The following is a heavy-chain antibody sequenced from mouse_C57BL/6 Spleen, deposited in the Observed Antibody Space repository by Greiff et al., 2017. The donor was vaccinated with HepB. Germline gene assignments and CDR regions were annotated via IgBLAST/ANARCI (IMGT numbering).Heavy chain of an antibody. Sequence: VQLQQSGAELVKPGASVKLSCKASGYTFTEYTIHWVKQRSGQGLEWIGWFYPGSGSIKYNEKFKDKATLTADKSSSTVYMELSRLTSEDSAVYFCARHEAYYYGSSRYAMDYWGQGTSVTVSS. D-gene: IGHD1-1*01. J-gene: IGHJ4*01. V-gene: IGHV1-62-2*01. CDR2: FYPGSGSI. CDR3: ARHEAYYYGSSRYAMDY. CDR1: GYTFTEYT.